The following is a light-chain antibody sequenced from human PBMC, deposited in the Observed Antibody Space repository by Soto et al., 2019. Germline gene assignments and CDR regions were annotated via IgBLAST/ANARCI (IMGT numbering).Light chain of an antibody. J-gene: IGLJ1*01. CDR3: SSHAGNNNYV. V-gene: IGLV1-40*01. CDR2: GNR. Sequence: QSVLTQPPSVSGAPGQRVTISCTGNSSNLGAGYDVHWYQQLPGAAPKLVIFGNRNRPSGVPERFSGSKSGTSASLAITGLQAEDEADYYCSSHAGNNNYVFGTGTKLTVL. CDR1: SSNLGAGYD.